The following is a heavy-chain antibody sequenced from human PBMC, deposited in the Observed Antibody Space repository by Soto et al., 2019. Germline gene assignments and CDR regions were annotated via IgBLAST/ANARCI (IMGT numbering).Heavy chain of an antibody. J-gene: IGHJ4*02. V-gene: IGHV3-53*01. CDR3: ARGPNSDC. CDR2: IYSGGNP. D-gene: IGHD2-21*01. CDR1: GFSVGGNY. Sequence: EERLVQSGGGLVQPGGSLRLSCAASGFSVGGNYMSWVRQAPGKGLELVSLIYSGGNPFYADSMKGRFTLSRDNSNNMLYVQMDSLRAEDTAVYYCARGPNSDCWGQGTLVIVSS.